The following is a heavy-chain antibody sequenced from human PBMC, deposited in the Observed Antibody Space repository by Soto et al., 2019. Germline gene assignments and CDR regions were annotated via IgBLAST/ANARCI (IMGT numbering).Heavy chain of an antibody. J-gene: IGHJ6*01. V-gene: IGHV4-30-4*01. Sequence: QVQLQESGPGLVKPSQTLSLTCTVSGGSISSGDYYWSWIRQPPGKGLEWIGYIYYSGSTYYNPSLTSRVTISVDTSKNQFSLKLSSVTAADTAVYYCARDEGLSYYYYGMDVWGQGTTVTVSS. CDR3: ARDEGLSYYYYGMDV. D-gene: IGHD3-16*01. CDR1: GGSISSGDYY. CDR2: IYYSGST.